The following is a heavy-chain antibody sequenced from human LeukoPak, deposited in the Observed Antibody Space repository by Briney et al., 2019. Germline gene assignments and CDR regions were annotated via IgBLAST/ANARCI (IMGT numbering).Heavy chain of an antibody. CDR3: ARVDTAMVTDYYYGMDV. D-gene: IGHD5-18*01. V-gene: IGHV3-48*01. J-gene: IGHJ6*02. CDR1: GFTFSSYS. CDR2: ISSSSSTI. Sequence: GGSLRLSCAASGFTFSSYSMNWVRQAPGKGLEWVSYISSSSSTIYYADSVKGRFTISRDNSKNTLYLQMNSLRAEDTAVYYHARVDTAMVTDYYYGMDVWGQGTTVTVSS.